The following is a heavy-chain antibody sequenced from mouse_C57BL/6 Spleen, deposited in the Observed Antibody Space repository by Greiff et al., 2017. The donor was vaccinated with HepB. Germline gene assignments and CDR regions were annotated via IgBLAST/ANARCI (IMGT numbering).Heavy chain of an antibody. J-gene: IGHJ4*01. CDR1: GYTFTGYW. V-gene: IGHV1-69*01. CDR2: IDPSDSYT. CDR3: ARSGSSFYYAMDY. Sequence: QVQLKQPGAELVMPGASVKLSCKASGYTFTGYWMHWVKQRPGQGLEWIGEIDPSDSYTNYNQKFKGKSTLTVDKSSSTAYMQLSSLTSEDSAVYYCARSGSSFYYAMDYWGQGTSVTVSS. D-gene: IGHD1-1*01.